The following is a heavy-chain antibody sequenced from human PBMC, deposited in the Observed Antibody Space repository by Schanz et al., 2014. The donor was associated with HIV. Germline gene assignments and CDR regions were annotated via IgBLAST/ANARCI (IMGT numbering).Heavy chain of an antibody. CDR1: GYSFNDYG. Sequence: QVQLVQSGAEVKKPGASVKVSCKASGYSFNDYGVSWMRQAPGQGLEWMGWISGYNGNTDYAQKFQDRVTMTTDTSTSTAYMELRSLRSDDTALYYCARGQDWPGPQLDHWGHGSLVIVSS. CDR3: ARGQDWPGPQLDH. J-gene: IGHJ4*03. D-gene: IGHD3-9*01. V-gene: IGHV1-18*01. CDR2: ISGYNGNT.